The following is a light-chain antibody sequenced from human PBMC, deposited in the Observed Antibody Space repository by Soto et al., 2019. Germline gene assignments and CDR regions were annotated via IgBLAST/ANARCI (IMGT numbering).Light chain of an antibody. J-gene: IGKJ3*01. CDR3: QKYSSVPV. V-gene: IGKV1-27*01. Sequence: DIPMTQSPSSLSSSVGDRVTITCRASQGINNYVAWYQQKPGKPPKLLIYAASTLQSGVPSRFSGSGSGTDFTLTINSLQPEDVATYSCQKYSSVPVFGPGTKVDIK. CDR2: AAS. CDR1: QGINNY.